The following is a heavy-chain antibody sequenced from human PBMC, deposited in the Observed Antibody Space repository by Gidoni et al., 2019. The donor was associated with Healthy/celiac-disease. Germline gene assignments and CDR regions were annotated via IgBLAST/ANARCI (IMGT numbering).Heavy chain of an antibody. CDR2: IRSKANSYAT. J-gene: IGHJ6*02. CDR3: TSYYGDYSNYYYGMDV. D-gene: IGHD4-17*01. V-gene: IGHV3-73*01. Sequence: EVQLVESGGGLVQPGGSLKLSCAASGFTFSGSAMHWVRQASGKGLEWVGRIRSKANSYATAYAASVKGRFTISRDDSKNTAYLQMNSLKTEDTAVYYCTSYYGDYSNYYYGMDVWGQGTTVTVSS. CDR1: GFTFSGSA.